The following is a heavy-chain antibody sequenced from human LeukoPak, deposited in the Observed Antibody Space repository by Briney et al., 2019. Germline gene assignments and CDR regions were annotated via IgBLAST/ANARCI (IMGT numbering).Heavy chain of an antibody. CDR2: ITSGGSP. V-gene: IGHV3-23*01. CDR3: ARDPNGDYIGAFEF. Sequence: GGSLRLSCAAPGFTFSNYAVMWVRQAPGQGLEWVSAITSGGSPRYADSVKGRFTISRDNSKNTLYLQMNSLKTEDTAQYFCARDPNGDYIGAFEFWGQGTGVTVSS. J-gene: IGHJ3*01. D-gene: IGHD4-17*01. CDR1: GFTFSNYA.